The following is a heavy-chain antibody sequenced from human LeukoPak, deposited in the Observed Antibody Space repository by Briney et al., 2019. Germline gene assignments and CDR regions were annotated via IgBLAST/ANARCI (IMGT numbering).Heavy chain of an antibody. Sequence: SETLSLTCNVSGFSFNSSSHYWAWIRQPPGAGLEWIGSIYYTASTFYNPSLKSRVTMSVDTSKNQFSLKLSSVTAADTAVYYCARELIVVVPAAPENWFDPWGQGTLVTVSS. CDR3: ARELIVVVPAAPENWFDP. J-gene: IGHJ5*02. V-gene: IGHV4-39*07. D-gene: IGHD2-2*01. CDR2: IYYTAST. CDR1: GFSFNSSSHY.